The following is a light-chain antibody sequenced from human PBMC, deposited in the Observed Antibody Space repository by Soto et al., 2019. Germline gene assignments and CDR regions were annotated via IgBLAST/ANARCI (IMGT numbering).Light chain of an antibody. J-gene: IGKJ1*01. CDR2: EAS. V-gene: IGKV1-5*01. Sequence: DLQMIQSPSTLSGSVGESVTIXXRASQTISSWLAWYQQKPGQAPKLXMDEASSLERGVPSMFSGSGAETEFTLTSSSLQPDDFATYYCQQYNTYPLTFGQGTNVEIK. CDR3: QQYNTYPLT. CDR1: QTISSW.